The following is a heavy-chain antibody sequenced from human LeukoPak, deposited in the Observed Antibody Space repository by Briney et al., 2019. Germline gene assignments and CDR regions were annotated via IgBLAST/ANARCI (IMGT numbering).Heavy chain of an antibody. Sequence: ASVKVSCKASGYTFTGYYMHWVRQAPGQGLEWMGIINPSGGSTSYAQKFQGRVTMTRDTSTSTVYMELSSLRSEDTAVYYCARARAYCSSTSCPVGMDVWGQGTTVTVSS. V-gene: IGHV1-46*01. CDR1: GYTFTGYY. J-gene: IGHJ6*02. D-gene: IGHD2-2*01. CDR2: INPSGGST. CDR3: ARARAYCSSTSCPVGMDV.